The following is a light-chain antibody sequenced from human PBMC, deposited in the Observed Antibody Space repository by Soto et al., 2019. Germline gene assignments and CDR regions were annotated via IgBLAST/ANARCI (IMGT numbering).Light chain of an antibody. V-gene: IGKV3-15*01. CDR1: ESVGSN. CDR3: QKFNKWPWT. Sequence: EIVMTQSPVTLSVSPGERATLSCRASESVGSNLAWYQQKPGQPPRLLIYDASMRETGVAPRFSGSGSGTEFTLTISNLQSEDFAIYFCQKFNKWPWTYGKGTKVESK. CDR2: DAS. J-gene: IGKJ1*01.